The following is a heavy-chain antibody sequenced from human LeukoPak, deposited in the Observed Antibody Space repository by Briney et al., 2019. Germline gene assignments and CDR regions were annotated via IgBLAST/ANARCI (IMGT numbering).Heavy chain of an antibody. J-gene: IGHJ4*02. CDR3: ARVEHVLRYFDWLPSPFDY. Sequence: SPSETLSLTCTVSDDSITMYYWTWIRQPPGKGLEWIGYVDHTGSTKFNPSLNGRVSISRDTSNNFFSLRLRSVTAADTAVYYCARVEHVLRYFDWLPSPFDYWGQGTLVTVSS. D-gene: IGHD3-9*01. V-gene: IGHV4-59*12. CDR1: DDSITMYY. CDR2: VDHTGST.